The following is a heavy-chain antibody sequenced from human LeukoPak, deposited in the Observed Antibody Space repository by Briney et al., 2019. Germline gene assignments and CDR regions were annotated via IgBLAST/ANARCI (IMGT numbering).Heavy chain of an antibody. CDR3: ARGSGSYSLYYLDY. J-gene: IGHJ4*02. CDR1: GGPFSGYY. V-gene: IGHV4-34*01. D-gene: IGHD1-26*01. Sequence: SETLSLTCAVYGGPFSGYYWSWIRQPPGKGLEWIGEINHSGSTNYNPSLKSRVTISVDTSKNQFSLKLSSVTAADTAVYYCARGSGSYSLYYLDYWGQGTLVTVSS. CDR2: INHSGST.